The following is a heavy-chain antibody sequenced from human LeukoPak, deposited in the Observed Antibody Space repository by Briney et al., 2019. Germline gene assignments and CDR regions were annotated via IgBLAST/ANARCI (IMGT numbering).Heavy chain of an antibody. J-gene: IGHJ4*02. CDR3: AKRDSSGSLPRLFDY. D-gene: IGHD6-19*01. CDR1: GVTFSIYW. Sequence: PGGSLRLSCAASGVTFSIYWMHWVRQAPGKGPVWVSRINNDGRSTSYADPVKGRFTISRDNAKNTLYLQMTDLRAEGTAVYYCAKRDSSGSLPRLFDYWGQGTLVTVSS. V-gene: IGHV3-74*01. CDR2: INNDGRST.